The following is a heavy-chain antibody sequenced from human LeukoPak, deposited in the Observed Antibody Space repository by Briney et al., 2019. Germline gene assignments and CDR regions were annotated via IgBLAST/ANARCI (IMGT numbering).Heavy chain of an antibody. V-gene: IGHV3-23*01. CDR2: IRGTGGST. J-gene: IGHJ4*02. Sequence: GGSLRLSCAASGFTFSSSAMSCVRQAPGKGLEWVSGIRGTGGSTYYADSVKGRFTISRDNSKNTLYLQMNSLRAEDTAVYYCAKRVEDYYASGGYDYWGQGTLVTVSS. CDR3: AKRVEDYYASGGYDY. CDR1: GFTFSSSA. D-gene: IGHD3-10*01.